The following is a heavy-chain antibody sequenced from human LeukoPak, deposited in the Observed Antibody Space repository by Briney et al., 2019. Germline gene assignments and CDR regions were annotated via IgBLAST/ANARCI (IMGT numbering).Heavy chain of an antibody. CDR1: GYTFTDHY. V-gene: IGHV1-2*02. J-gene: IGHJ4*02. D-gene: IGHD3-16*01. Sequence: ASVKVSCKASGYTFTDHYIHWMRQAPGQGLEWMGWINPSNGGTYYALKFQGRVTMTRDTSIGTAYMELSRLRSDDTAVYYCAGGIASYSSSYFDYWGQGALVTVSS. CDR2: INPSNGGT. CDR3: AGGIASYSSSYFDY.